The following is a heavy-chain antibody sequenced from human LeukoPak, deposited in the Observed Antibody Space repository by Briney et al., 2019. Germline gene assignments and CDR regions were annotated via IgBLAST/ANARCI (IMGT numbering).Heavy chain of an antibody. CDR1: GFTFSSYA. CDR2: ISGSGGST. Sequence: GGSLRLSCEASGFTFSSYAMSWVRQAPGKGLEWVSAISGSGGSTYYADSVKGRFTISRDNSKNTLYLQMNSLRAEDTAVYYCAKGPSYGVVIIYFDYWGQGTLVTVSS. V-gene: IGHV3-23*01. J-gene: IGHJ4*02. D-gene: IGHD3-3*01. CDR3: AKGPSYGVVIIYFDY.